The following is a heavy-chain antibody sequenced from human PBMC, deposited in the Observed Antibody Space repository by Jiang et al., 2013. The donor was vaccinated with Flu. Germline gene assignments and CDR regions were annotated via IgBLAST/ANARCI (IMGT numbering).Heavy chain of an antibody. CDR3: ARTHCSGGRCSLGMDV. CDR2: TYYRSKWYN. Sequence: QTLSLTCAISGDSVSSNSAAWNWIRQSPSRGLEWLGRTYYRSKWYNDYAVSVKSRIIFNPDTSKNQFSLQLNSVTPDDTAVYYCARTHCSGGRCSLGMDVWGQGTTVTV. CDR1: GDSVSSNSAA. D-gene: IGHD2-15*01. J-gene: IGHJ6*02. V-gene: IGHV6-1*01.